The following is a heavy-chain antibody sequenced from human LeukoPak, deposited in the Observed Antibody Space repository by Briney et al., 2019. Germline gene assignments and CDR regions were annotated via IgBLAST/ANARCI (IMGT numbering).Heavy chain of an antibody. J-gene: IGHJ4*02. CDR1: GGSFSGYY. CDR2: IYHSGST. D-gene: IGHD4-17*01. V-gene: IGHV4-34*01. Sequence: PSETLSLTCAVYGGSFSGYYWSWIRQPPGKGLEWIGYIYHSGSTYYNPSLKSRVTISVDRSKNQFSLKLSSVTAADTAVYYCARGATVTTYFDYWGQGTLVTVSS. CDR3: ARGATVTTYFDY.